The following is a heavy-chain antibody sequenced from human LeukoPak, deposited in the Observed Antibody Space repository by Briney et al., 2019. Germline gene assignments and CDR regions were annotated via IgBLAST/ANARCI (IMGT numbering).Heavy chain of an antibody. V-gene: IGHV1-2*04. CDR1: GYTFTGYY. Sequence: GASVKVSCTASGYTFTGYYMHWVRQAPGQGLEWMGWINPNSGGTNYAQKFQGWVTMTRDTSISTAYMELSGLRSDDTAVYYCARAISTTDNYYYYGMDVWGKGTTVTVSS. CDR3: ARAISTTDNYYYYGMDV. J-gene: IGHJ6*04. CDR2: INPNSGGT. D-gene: IGHD4-17*01.